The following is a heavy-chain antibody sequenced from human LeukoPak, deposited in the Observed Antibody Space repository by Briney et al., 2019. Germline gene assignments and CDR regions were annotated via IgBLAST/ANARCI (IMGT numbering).Heavy chain of an antibody. CDR1: GFTFSNYA. J-gene: IGHJ6*03. CDR3: ARVTYIPAYYYYMDV. Sequence: GGSLRLSCAASGFTFSNYAIHWVRKAPGKGLEWVAIISYDGSNKYYADSVKGRFTISRDNAKNSLYLQINSLRAEDTAVYYCARVTYIPAYYYYMDVWGKGTTVTVSS. CDR2: ISYDGSNK. V-gene: IGHV3-30*04. D-gene: IGHD3-16*01.